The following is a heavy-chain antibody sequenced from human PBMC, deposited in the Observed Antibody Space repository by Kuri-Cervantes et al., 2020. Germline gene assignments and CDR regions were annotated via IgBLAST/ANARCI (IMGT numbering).Heavy chain of an antibody. CDR1: GFTFSSYW. CDR3: ARDRRAVTTVPAYHSYYYMDV. V-gene: IGHV3-7*01. CDR2: IKQDGSEK. D-gene: IGHD4-17*01. J-gene: IGHJ6*03. Sequence: GESLKISCAASGFTFSSYWMSWVRQAPGKGLEWVANIKQDGSEKYYVDSVKGRFTISRDNAKNSLHLQMKSLKAEGTAVYYCARDRRAVTTVPAYHSYYYMDVWGKGTTVTVSS.